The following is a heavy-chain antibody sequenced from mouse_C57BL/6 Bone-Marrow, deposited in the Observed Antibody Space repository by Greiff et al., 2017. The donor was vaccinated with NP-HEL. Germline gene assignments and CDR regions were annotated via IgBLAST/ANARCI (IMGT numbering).Heavy chain of an antibody. Sequence: QVQLKQSGAELVRPGASVTLSCKASGYTFTDYEMHWVKQTPVHGLEWIGAIDPETGGTAYNQKFKGKAILTADKSSSTAYMELRSLTSEDSAVYYCTNDGLDVWGTGTTVTVSS. V-gene: IGHV1-15*01. D-gene: IGHD2-3*01. CDR3: TNDGLDV. J-gene: IGHJ1*03. CDR2: IDPETGGT. CDR1: GYTFTDYE.